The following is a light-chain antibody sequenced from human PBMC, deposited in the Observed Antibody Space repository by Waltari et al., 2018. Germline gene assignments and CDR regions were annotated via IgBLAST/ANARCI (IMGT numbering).Light chain of an antibody. J-gene: IGKJ1*01. V-gene: IGKV1-5*03. Sequence: DIQMTQSPSTLSASVGDRVTITCRASQNINSWLAWYQQKPGEAPKLLIYKASNLNSGVPSRFRGSGSGTEFTLTISGLQPDDFASYYCQHYDNFSGTFGQGTKVDIK. CDR1: QNINSW. CDR3: QHYDNFSGT. CDR2: KAS.